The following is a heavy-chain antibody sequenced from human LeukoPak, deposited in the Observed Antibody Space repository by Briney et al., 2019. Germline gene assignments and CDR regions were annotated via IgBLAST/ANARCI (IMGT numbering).Heavy chain of an antibody. CDR1: GFTFSSYR. CDR3: ARDVKYCNGGSCYSPFDY. CDR2: ISSSSSFI. Sequence: GGSLRLSCAASGFTFSSYRMNWVRQAPGKGLEWVSSISSSSSFIYYADSVKGRFAISRNNANNSLFLQMDSLRAEDTAVYYCARDVKYCNGGSCYSPFDYWGQGTLVTVSS. V-gene: IGHV3-21*01. J-gene: IGHJ4*02. D-gene: IGHD2-15*01.